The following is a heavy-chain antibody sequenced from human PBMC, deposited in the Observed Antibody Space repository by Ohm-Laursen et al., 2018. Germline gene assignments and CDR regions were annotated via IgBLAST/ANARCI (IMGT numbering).Heavy chain of an antibody. Sequence: GSLRLSCAASGFTFSSYEMNWVRQAPGKGLEWVSYISSSGSTIYYADSVKGRFTISRDNAKNSLYLQMNSLRAEDTAVYYCARGYGRGWPSEAYWGQGTLVTVSS. CDR2: ISSSGSTI. CDR3: ARGYGRGWPSEAY. CDR1: GFTFSSYE. D-gene: IGHD1-26*01. J-gene: IGHJ4*02. V-gene: IGHV3-48*03.